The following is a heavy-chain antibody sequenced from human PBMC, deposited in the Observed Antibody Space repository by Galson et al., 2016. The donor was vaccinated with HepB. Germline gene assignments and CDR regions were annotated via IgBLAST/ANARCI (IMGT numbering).Heavy chain of an antibody. CDR3: ARDGLYCVSSDCRGDAYGV. J-gene: IGHJ3*01. Sequence: SLRLSCAASGFSFSRHWMTWFRQAPGKGLEWVANIKEDGSEKYHVDSVKGRFTISRDNAENSLHLQMNSLRAEDTAVYYCARDGLYCVSSDCRGDAYGVWGQGTLVTVSS. CDR1: GFSFSRHW. D-gene: IGHD2-2*01. CDR2: IKEDGSEK. V-gene: IGHV3-7*01.